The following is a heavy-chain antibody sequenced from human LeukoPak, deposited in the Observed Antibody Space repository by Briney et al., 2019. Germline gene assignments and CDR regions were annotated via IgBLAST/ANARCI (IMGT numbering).Heavy chain of an antibody. CDR3: AKGSTMVRGPWSY. CDR1: GFTFSSYA. J-gene: IGHJ4*02. D-gene: IGHD3-10*01. CDR2: ISGSGGST. Sequence: GGSLRLSCAASGFTFSSYAMSWVRQAPGKGLEWVSAISGSGGSTYYADSVKGRFTTSRDNSKNTLYLQMNSLRAEDTAVYYCAKGSTMVRGPWSYWGQGTLVTVSS. V-gene: IGHV3-23*01.